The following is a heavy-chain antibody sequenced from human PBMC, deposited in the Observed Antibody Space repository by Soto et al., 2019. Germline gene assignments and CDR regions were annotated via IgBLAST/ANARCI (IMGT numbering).Heavy chain of an antibody. V-gene: IGHV1-3*01. Sequence: ASVKVSCKASGYTFTSYAMHWVRQAPGQRLEWMGWINAGNGNTKYSQKFQGWVTMTRDTSISTAYMELSSLRSEDTAVYYCARHTPAISISDHWGQGTLVTVSS. D-gene: IGHD2-15*01. J-gene: IGHJ4*02. CDR2: INAGNGNT. CDR3: ARHTPAISISDH. CDR1: GYTFTSYA.